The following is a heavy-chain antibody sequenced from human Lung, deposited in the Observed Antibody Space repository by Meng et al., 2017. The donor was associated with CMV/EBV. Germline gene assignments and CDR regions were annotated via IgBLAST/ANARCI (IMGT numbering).Heavy chain of an antibody. Sequence: SXTLSLTCAVYGGSFSGYYWSWIRQPPGKGLEWIGEINHSGSTNYNPSLKSRVTISVDTSKNQFSLKLSSVTAADTAVYYCARLVTNPYYYYGMDVWGQGXTVTVSS. CDR1: GGSFSGYY. D-gene: IGHD4-11*01. J-gene: IGHJ6*02. V-gene: IGHV4-34*01. CDR3: ARLVTNPYYYYGMDV. CDR2: INHSGST.